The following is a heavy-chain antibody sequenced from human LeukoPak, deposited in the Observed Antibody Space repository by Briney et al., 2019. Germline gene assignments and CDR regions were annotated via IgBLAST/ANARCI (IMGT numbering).Heavy chain of an antibody. D-gene: IGHD4-17*01. V-gene: IGHV3-30*18. Sequence: GGSLRLSRAASGFTFSAYSMHWVRQAPGGGLEWVAVISYHGINKYYADSVKGRFTVSRDNSKNTLYLQANSLRAEDSAIYYCAKYSDYGEHGDWLDPWGQGTLVTVSS. CDR2: ISYHGINK. J-gene: IGHJ5*02. CDR1: GFTFSAYS. CDR3: AKYSDYGEHGDWLDP.